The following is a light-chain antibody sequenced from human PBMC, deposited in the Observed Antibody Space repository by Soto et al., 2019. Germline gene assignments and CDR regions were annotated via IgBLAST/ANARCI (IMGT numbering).Light chain of an antibody. CDR2: DAS. CDR3: QQRSNSPLT. Sequence: EIVLTQSPATLSLSSGDRATLSCTASQGVSSYLTWYQQKPGQAPRLLIYDASNRATGIPTRFSGSGSGTDFTLTISSLEPEDFAVYYCQQRSNSPLTFGQGTKLEIK. V-gene: IGKV3-11*01. J-gene: IGKJ2*01. CDR1: QGVSSY.